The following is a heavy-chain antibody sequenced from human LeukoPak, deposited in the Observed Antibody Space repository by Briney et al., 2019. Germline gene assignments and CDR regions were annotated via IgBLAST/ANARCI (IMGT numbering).Heavy chain of an antibody. D-gene: IGHD3-10*01. CDR1: GFTFSSYA. V-gene: IGHV3-30*09. CDR3: ARADYGSGSYYLYYYYGMDV. CDR2: ISYDGTNK. Sequence: PGRSLRLSCAASGFTFSSYAKHWVRQAPGKGLEWVAVISYDGTNKYYADSVKGRFAISRDNSKDTLNLQMNSLRAEDTAVYYCARADYGSGSYYLYYYYGMDVWGQGTTVTVSS. J-gene: IGHJ6*02.